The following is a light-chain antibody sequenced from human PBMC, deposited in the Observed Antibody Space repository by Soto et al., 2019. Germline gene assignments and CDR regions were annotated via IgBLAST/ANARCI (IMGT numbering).Light chain of an antibody. CDR2: DVS. CDR3: SSYTSTSTLYV. Sequence: SALTQPASVSGSPGQSLTISCTGTSSDIGGYNYVSWYQQLPGKVPKLIIYDVSNRPSGVSDRFSGSKSGNAASLTISGLQAEDEADYYCSSYTSTSTLYVFGTGTKVTVL. CDR1: SSDIGGYNY. J-gene: IGLJ1*01. V-gene: IGLV2-14*03.